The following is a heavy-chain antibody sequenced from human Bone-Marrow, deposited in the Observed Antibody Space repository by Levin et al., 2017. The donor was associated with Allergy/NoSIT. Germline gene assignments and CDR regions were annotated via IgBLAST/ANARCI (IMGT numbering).Heavy chain of an antibody. D-gene: IGHD5-18*01. J-gene: IGHJ4*02. V-gene: IGHV3-7*01. CDR3: ARGNTAMVTFDY. CDR1: GFTFSSYW. CDR2: IKQDGSEK. Sequence: GASVKVSCAASGFTFSSYWMSWVRQAPGKGLEWVANIKQDGSEKYYVDSVKGRFTISRDNAKNSLYLQMNSLRAEDTAVYYCARGNTAMVTFDYWGQGTLVTVSS.